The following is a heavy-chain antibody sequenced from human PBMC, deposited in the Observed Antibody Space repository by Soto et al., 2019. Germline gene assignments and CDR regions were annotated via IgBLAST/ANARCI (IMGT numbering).Heavy chain of an antibody. CDR3: AKEGPPISSYHPPEYFQH. J-gene: IGHJ1*01. Sequence: QLQLQESGPGLVKPSETLSLTCTVSGGSISSRSNNWGWIRQPPGKGLEWIGSIYYVGRTYYNPSLKSRVTISVDTSKNQISLELNSVTAADTAVYYCAKEGPPISSYHPPEYFQHWGQGTLVTVSS. CDR1: GGSISSRSNN. D-gene: IGHD2-2*01. CDR2: IYYVGRT. V-gene: IGHV4-39*02.